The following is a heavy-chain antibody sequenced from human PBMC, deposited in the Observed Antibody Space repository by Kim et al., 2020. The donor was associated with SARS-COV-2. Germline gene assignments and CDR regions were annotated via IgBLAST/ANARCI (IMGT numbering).Heavy chain of an antibody. J-gene: IGHJ6*02. CDR2: ISSNGGST. Sequence: GGSLRLSCSAPGFTFSSYAMHWVRQAPGKGLEYVSAISSNGGSTYYADSVKGRFTISRDNSKNTLYLQMSSLRAEDTAVYYCVKLSSKVHYGMDVWGQGTTVTVSS. CDR3: VKLSSKVHYGMDV. CDR1: GFTFSSYA. V-gene: IGHV3-64D*06. D-gene: IGHD4-4*01.